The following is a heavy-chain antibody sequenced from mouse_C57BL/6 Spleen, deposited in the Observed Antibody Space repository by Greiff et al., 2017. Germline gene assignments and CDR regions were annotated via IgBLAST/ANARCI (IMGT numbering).Heavy chain of an antibody. D-gene: IGHD3-3*01. J-gene: IGHJ4*01. CDR2: INPNSGST. Sequence: VQLQQPGAELVKPGASVKLSCKASGYTFTSYWMHWVKQMPGQGLEWIGKINPNSGSTNYNEKFKSKATLTVDKSSSTAYMQLSSLTSEDSAVYYCLGTGAMDYWGQGTSVTVSS. CDR3: LGTGAMDY. CDR1: GYTFTSYW. V-gene: IGHV1-64*01.